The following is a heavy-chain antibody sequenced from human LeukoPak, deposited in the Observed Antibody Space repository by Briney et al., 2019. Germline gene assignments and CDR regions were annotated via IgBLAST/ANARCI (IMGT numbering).Heavy chain of an antibody. CDR1: GGSISSGGYY. Sequence: SQTLSLTCTVSGGSISSGGYYWSWIRQHPGKGLEWIGYIYYSGSTYYNPSLKSRVTISVDTSKNQFSLKLSSVTAADTAVYYCARGHKISGYDFWSGYYVEGPFDYWGQGTLVTVSS. CDR2: IYYSGST. D-gene: IGHD3-3*01. CDR3: ARGHKISGYDFWSGYYVEGPFDY. J-gene: IGHJ4*02. V-gene: IGHV4-31*03.